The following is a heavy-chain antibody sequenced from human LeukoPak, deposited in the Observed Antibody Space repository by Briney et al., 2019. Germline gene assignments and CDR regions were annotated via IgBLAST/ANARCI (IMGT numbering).Heavy chain of an antibody. CDR3: ASNEMATMPFDY. J-gene: IGHJ4*02. Sequence: LEASVKVSCKASGYTFTDYYMHWVRQAPGQGLEWMGWINPNSGGTNFAQKFQGRVTMTRDTSISTAYMELSRLRSDDTAVYYCASNEMATMPFDYWGQGTLVTVSS. CDR2: INPNSGGT. V-gene: IGHV1-2*02. CDR1: GYTFTDYY. D-gene: IGHD5-24*01.